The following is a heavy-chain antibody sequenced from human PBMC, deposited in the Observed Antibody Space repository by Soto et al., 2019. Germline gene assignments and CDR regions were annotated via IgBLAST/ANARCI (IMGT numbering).Heavy chain of an antibody. CDR3: ARVKPGNTLYYFYGLDV. J-gene: IGHJ6*02. D-gene: IGHD1-1*01. Sequence: QVHLVESGGSVVQPGRSLRLSCAASGFTFDTFAIHWVRQTPGKVVEWVALISYDGYNTYYADSVKSRFTISRDNSKNTLYLQMTSLRPDDTGVYYCARVKPGNTLYYFYGLDVWGQGTSVTVSS. V-gene: IGHV3-30-3*01. CDR2: ISYDGYNT. CDR1: GFTFDTFA.